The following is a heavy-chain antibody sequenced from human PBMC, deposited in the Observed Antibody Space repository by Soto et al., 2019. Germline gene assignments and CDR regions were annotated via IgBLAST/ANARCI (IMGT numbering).Heavy chain of an antibody. D-gene: IGHD2-2*01. CDR1: GFTFNTYG. V-gene: IGHV3-30*18. Sequence: QVQLVESGGGVVQPGRSLRLSCAASGFTFNTYGMHWVRQSPDKGLEWVTVISYDGSNKYYADSVKGRLTIYRDNSKNTLYLQMNSLRAEDTAVYYCAKVQHCSSTSCYFYYYGMDVWGQGTTVAVSS. CDR2: ISYDGSNK. J-gene: IGHJ6*02. CDR3: AKVQHCSSTSCYFYYYGMDV.